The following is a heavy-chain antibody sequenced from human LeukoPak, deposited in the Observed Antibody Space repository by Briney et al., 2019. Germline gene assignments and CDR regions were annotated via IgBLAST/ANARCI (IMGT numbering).Heavy chain of an antibody. J-gene: IGHJ4*02. CDR1: GFTFSSYG. CDR2: IRYDGSNK. Sequence: GGSLRLSCAASGFTFSSYGMHWVRQAPGKGLEWVAFIRYDGSNKYYADSVKGRFTISRDNSKNTLFLQMSSLRVEDTAVYYCARAARAGAQYFDWWGQGVLVTVSS. V-gene: IGHV3-30*02. CDR3: ARAARAGAQYFDW. D-gene: IGHD2/OR15-2a*01.